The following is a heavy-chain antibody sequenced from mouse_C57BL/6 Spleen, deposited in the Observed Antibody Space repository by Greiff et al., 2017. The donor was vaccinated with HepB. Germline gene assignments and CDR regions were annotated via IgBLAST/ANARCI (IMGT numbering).Heavy chain of an antibody. D-gene: IGHD1-1*01. J-gene: IGHJ3*01. V-gene: IGHV7-3*01. CDR3: ARGGYYGAY. CDR2: IRNKANGYTT. Sequence: EVQLQESGGGLVQPGGSLSLSCAASGFTFTDYYMSWVRQPPGKALEWLGFIRNKANGYTTEYSASVKGRFTISRDNSQSILYLQMNALRAEDSATYYCARGGYYGAYWGQGTLVTVSA. CDR1: GFTFTDYY.